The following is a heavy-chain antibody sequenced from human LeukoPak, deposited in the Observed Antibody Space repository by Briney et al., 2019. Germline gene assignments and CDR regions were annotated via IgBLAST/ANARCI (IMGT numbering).Heavy chain of an antibody. J-gene: IGHJ4*02. CDR1: GFTFSSYS. CDR2: ISSSSSYI. Sequence: GGSLRLSCAASGFTFSSYSMNWVRQAPGKGLEWVSSISSSSSYIYYADSMEGRFTISRDNAKNSLYLQMNSLRAEDTAVYYCARDHNSYGYTGDLFDYWGQGTLVTVSS. CDR3: ARDHNSYGYTGDLFDY. V-gene: IGHV3-21*01. D-gene: IGHD5-18*01.